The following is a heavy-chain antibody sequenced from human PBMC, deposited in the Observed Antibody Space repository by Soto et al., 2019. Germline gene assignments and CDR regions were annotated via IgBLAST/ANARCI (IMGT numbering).Heavy chain of an antibody. Sequence: PGGSLRLSCAASGFTFSSYAMSWVRQAPGKGLEWVSAISGSGGSTYYADSVKGRFTISRDNSKNTLYLQMNSLRAEDTAVYYFAKERRIAVAGTIDYWGQGTLFTVSS. CDR2: ISGSGGST. CDR1: GFTFSSYA. CDR3: AKERRIAVAGTIDY. J-gene: IGHJ4*02. V-gene: IGHV3-23*01. D-gene: IGHD6-19*01.